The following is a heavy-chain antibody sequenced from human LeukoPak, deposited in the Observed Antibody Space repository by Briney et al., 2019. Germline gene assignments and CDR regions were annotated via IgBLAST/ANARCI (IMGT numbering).Heavy chain of an antibody. CDR3: ASHLLSLQQLVLGDASDI. CDR2: INPKSGDT. CDR1: GYTFTGYY. J-gene: IGHJ3*02. D-gene: IGHD1-1*01. V-gene: IGHV1-2*02. Sequence: ASVKVSCKASGYTFTGYYMHWVRQAPEQRLEWMGWINPKSGDTKYAQKFQGRVTMTRDTSISTAYMELTSLRSDDTAVYYCASHLLSLQQLVLGDASDIWGPGTMVTVSS.